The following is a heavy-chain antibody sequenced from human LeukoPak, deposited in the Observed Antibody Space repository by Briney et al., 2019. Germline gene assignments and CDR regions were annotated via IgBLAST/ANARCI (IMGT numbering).Heavy chain of an antibody. CDR1: GLTCSSNF. CDR2: IYSGGST. D-gene: IGHD1-1*01. V-gene: IGHV3-66*01. CDR3: ASSGTASRGAMDV. Sequence: GGSLRLSCAASGLTCSSNFMTWVRQAPGKGLEWVSAIYSGGSTFYAASVRGRFNISRDNSKKTMLLQMSSLRVEDAAVYYCASSGTASRGAMDVWGQGTTVTASS. J-gene: IGHJ6*02.